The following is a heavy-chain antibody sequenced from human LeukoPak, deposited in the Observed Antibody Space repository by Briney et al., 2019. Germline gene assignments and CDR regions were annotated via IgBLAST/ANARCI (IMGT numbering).Heavy chain of an antibody. J-gene: IGHJ4*02. D-gene: IGHD6-19*01. CDR3: ARLAGTSDY. CDR1: GGSISSNDYY. V-gene: IGHV4-31*03. Sequence: SQTLTLTCTVSGGSISSNDYYWNWIRQHPGKGLEWIGYVFYSGSTYYNLSLRSRVTISLDTSKNQFSLKLSSVTAADTAVYYCARLAGTSDYWGQGTLVTVSS. CDR2: VFYSGST.